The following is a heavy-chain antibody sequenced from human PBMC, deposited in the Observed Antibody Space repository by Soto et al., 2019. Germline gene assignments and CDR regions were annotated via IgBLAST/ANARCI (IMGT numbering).Heavy chain of an antibody. CDR1: GGSVSSGSYY. D-gene: IGHD6-13*01. J-gene: IGHJ4*02. V-gene: IGHV4-61*01. Sequence: SETLSLTCTVSGGSVSSGSYYWSWIRQPPGKGLEWIGYIYYSGSTNYNPSLKSRVTISVDTSKNQFSLKLSSVTAADKAVYYCAREGGAIAAAGSNYWGQGTLVTVSS. CDR3: AREGGAIAAAGSNY. CDR2: IYYSGST.